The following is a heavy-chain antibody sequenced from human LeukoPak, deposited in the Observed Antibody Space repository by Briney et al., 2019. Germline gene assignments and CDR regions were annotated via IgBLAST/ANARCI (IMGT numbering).Heavy chain of an antibody. V-gene: IGHV7-4-1*01. Sequence: GASVTVSCKASGYTFTSYAMNWVRQAPGQGLEWMGWINTNTGNPTYAQGFTGRFVFSLDTSVSTAYLQICSLKAEDTAVYYCARDRYYGSGSYLSTPTQYFQHWGQGTLVTVSS. CDR2: INTNTGNP. CDR1: GYTFTSYA. D-gene: IGHD3-10*01. J-gene: IGHJ1*01. CDR3: ARDRYYGSGSYLSTPTQYFQH.